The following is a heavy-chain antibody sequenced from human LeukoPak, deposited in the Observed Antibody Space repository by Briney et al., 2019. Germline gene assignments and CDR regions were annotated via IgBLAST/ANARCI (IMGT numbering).Heavy chain of an antibody. CDR1: EFTFSSYW. J-gene: IGHJ4*02. CDR3: ARLGARQMLEY. Sequence: GGSLRLSCAASEFTFSSYWMSWARQAPGKGLEWVANIKQDGGQIYYLESVKGRFTVSRDNAKNSLYLQMNSLRAEDTAVYYCARLGARQMLEYWGQGTLVTVSS. D-gene: IGHD4-17*01. V-gene: IGHV3-7*01. CDR2: IKQDGGQI.